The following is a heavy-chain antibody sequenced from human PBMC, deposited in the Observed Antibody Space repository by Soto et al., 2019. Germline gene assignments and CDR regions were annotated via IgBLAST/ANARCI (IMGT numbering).Heavy chain of an antibody. CDR2: ISSSGSTI. V-gene: IGHV3-11*01. CDR3: ARGPYGYVWGSDPPHFDY. CDR1: GFTFSDYY. Sequence: VQLVESGGGLVKPGGSLRLSCAASGFTFSDYYMNWIRQAPGKGLEWVSYISSSGSTIYYADSVKGRFTISRDNAKNSLYLQMNSLRAEDTAVYSCARGPYGYVWGSDPPHFDYWGQGTLVTVSS. D-gene: IGHD3-16*02. J-gene: IGHJ4*02.